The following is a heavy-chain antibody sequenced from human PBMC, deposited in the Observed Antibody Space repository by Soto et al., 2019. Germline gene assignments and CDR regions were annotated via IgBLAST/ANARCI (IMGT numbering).Heavy chain of an antibody. V-gene: IGHV1-69*13. J-gene: IGHJ6*02. CDR2: IVTIFGTA. CDR1: VGTFSSYA. CDR3: ARGGIAARHLCYYGMDV. Sequence: GASVKVSCKASVGTFSSYAISWVRQAPGQGLEWMGGIVTIFGTANYAQKFQGRVTITADESTSTAYMELCSLRSEDTAVDYCARGGIAARHLCYYGMDVWGQGTTVTVSS. D-gene: IGHD6-6*01.